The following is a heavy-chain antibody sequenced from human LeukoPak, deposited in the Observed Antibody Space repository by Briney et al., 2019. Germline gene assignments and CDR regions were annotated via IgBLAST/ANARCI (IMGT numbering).Heavy chain of an antibody. V-gene: IGHV4-39*02. CDR2: IYYTGTT. D-gene: IGHD3-16*01. J-gene: IGHJ4*02. CDR3: ASAPRQGSIGGLDY. Sequence: PSETLSHTCTVSGGSISSSTYYWGWIRQPPGKGLEWIGAIYYTGTTYYNPSLRSRVTISVDTSKNHFSLKLSSVTAADTALYYCASAPRQGSIGGLDYWGQGTLVTVSS. CDR1: GGSISSSTYY.